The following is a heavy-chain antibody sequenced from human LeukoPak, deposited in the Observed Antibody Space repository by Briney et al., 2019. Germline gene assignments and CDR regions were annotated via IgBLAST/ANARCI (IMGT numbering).Heavy chain of an antibody. D-gene: IGHD6-13*01. CDR2: IIPILGIA. CDR1: GGTFSSYA. V-gene: IGHV1-69*04. Sequence: SVKVSCKASGGTFSSYAISWVRQAPGQGLEWMGRIIPILGIANYAQKFQGRVTITADKSTSTAYMELSSLRSEDTAVYYCITGYSSNPYYYYYYGMDVWGQGTTVTVSS. J-gene: IGHJ6*02. CDR3: ITGYSSNPYYYYYYGMDV.